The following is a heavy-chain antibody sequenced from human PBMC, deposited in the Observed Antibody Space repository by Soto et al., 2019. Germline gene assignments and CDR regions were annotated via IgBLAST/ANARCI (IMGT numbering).Heavy chain of an antibody. CDR2: INHSGST. V-gene: IGHV4-34*01. CDR3: ARGAAKEDYYYYGMEV. CDR1: VGSFSGYY. D-gene: IGHD6-13*01. J-gene: IGHJ6*01. Sequence: XETLSLTCAFYVGSFSGYYWSCIRHPPGKGLEWIGEINHSGSTNYNPSLKSRVTISVDTSKNQFSLKLSSVTAADTAVYYCARGAAKEDYYYYGMEVWGQGTTVIVS.